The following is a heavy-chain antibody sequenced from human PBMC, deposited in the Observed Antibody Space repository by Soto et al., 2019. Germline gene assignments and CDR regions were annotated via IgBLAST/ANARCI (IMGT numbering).Heavy chain of an antibody. V-gene: IGHV1-18*01. CDR1: GYTFTSYG. J-gene: IGHJ4*02. Sequence: ASVKVSCKASGYTFTSYGISWVRQAPGQGLEWMGWISAYNGNTNYAQKLQGRVTMTTDTSTSTAYMELRSLRSDDTAVYYCARLGRGHNWNPRYFDYWGQGTLVTVSS. CDR2: ISAYNGNT. D-gene: IGHD1-20*01. CDR3: ARLGRGHNWNPRYFDY.